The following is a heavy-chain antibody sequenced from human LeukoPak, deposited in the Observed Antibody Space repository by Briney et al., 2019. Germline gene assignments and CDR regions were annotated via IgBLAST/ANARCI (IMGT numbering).Heavy chain of an antibody. V-gene: IGHV3-30*02. J-gene: IGHJ4*02. CDR3: AKDGITMVRGVPDY. D-gene: IGHD3-10*01. CDR2: IRYDGSNK. CDR1: GFTVSSYG. Sequence: GGSLRLSCAASGFTVSSYGMHWVRQAPGKGLEWVAFIRYDGSNKYYADSVKGRFTISRDNSKNTLYLQMNSLRDEDTAVYYCAKDGITMVRGVPDYWGQGTLVTVSS.